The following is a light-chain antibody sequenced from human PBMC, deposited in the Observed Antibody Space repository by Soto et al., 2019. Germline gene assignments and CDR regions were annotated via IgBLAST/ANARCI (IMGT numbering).Light chain of an antibody. V-gene: IGKV2D-29*02. J-gene: IGKJ4*01. Sequence: DIVMTQTPLSLSVTPGQPASISCKSSQNLLHTDGKTYFDWYLQKPGQSPQLLIYGISNRFSRVPHRFIGSGLGTTMPLKISPVKAEDVGVYYCMQSIHPPFTCGGVANVEIK. CDR1: QNLLHTDGKTY. CDR3: MQSIHPPFT. CDR2: GIS.